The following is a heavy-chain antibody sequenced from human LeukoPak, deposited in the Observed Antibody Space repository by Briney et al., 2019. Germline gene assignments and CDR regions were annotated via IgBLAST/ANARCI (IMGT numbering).Heavy chain of an antibody. CDR1: GYTFSDFY. CDR3: ARVRLADERAWAY. V-gene: IGHV1-2*02. CDR2: ITPKSGDT. J-gene: IGHJ4*02. Sequence: ASVKVSCKASGYTFSDFYIHWVRQAPGQGLEYVGWITPKSGDTYSPQRFQGRVTMTRGASISTAYMELSSLRSDDTAVYFCARVRLADERAWAYWGQGTLVTVSS. D-gene: IGHD3-3*02.